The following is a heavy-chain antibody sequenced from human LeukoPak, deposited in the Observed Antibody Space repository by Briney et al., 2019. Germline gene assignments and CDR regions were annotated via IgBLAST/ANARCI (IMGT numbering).Heavy chain of an antibody. Sequence: PSETLPLTCTVSGGSISSSSYYWGWIRQPPGKGLEWIGSIYYSGSTYYNPSLKSRVTISADTSKNQFSLKLSSVTAADTAVYYCANLGYYNYGMDVWGQGTTVTVSS. CDR2: IYYSGST. J-gene: IGHJ6*02. CDR3: ANLGYYNYGMDV. CDR1: GGSISSSSYY. V-gene: IGHV4-39*01.